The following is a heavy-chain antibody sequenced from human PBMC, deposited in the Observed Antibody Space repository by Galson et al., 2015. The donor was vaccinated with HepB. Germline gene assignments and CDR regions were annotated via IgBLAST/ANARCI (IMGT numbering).Heavy chain of an antibody. CDR1: GYTFTSYD. J-gene: IGHJ4*02. D-gene: IGHD3-3*01. CDR3: ARGSGARDFWSGYEYYFDY. CDR2: MNPNSGNT. Sequence: SVKVSCKASGYTFTSYDINWVRQATGQGLEWMGWMNPNSGNTGYAQKFQGRVTMTRNTSISTAYMELSSLISEDTAVYYCARGSGARDFWSGYEYYFDYWGQGTLVTVSS. V-gene: IGHV1-8*01.